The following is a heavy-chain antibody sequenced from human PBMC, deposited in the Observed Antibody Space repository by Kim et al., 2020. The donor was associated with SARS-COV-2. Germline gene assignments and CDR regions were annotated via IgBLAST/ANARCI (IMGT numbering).Heavy chain of an antibody. V-gene: IGHV3-21*01. J-gene: IGHJ5*01. CDR2: ITANSDYI. Sequence: GGSLRLSCAASGFAFNSYTMNWVRQAPGKGLEWVSSITANSDYIYYADSVKGRFTISRDNARNSVYLQMNSLRAGDTALYYCAKSYNSWYFFDFWGQGTLVTVSS. CDR3: AKSYNSWYFFDF. CDR1: GFAFNSYT. D-gene: IGHD6-13*01.